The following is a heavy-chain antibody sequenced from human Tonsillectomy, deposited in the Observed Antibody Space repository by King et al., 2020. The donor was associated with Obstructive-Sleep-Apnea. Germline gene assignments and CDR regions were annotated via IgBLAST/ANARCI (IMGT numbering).Heavy chain of an antibody. D-gene: IGHD3-22*01. CDR2: IYYSGST. CDR3: AGDSLFDSSGYYLSPYYGMDV. J-gene: IGHJ6*02. Sequence: QLQESGPGLVKPSETLSLTCTVSGGSISSSSYYWGWIRQPPGKGLEWIGSIYYSGSTYYNPSLKSRVNVSVDTSKNQFSLKLSSWTAAATAVYYWAGDSLFDSSGYYLSPYYGMDVWGQGTTVTVSS. V-gene: IGHV4-39*07. CDR1: GGSISSSSYY.